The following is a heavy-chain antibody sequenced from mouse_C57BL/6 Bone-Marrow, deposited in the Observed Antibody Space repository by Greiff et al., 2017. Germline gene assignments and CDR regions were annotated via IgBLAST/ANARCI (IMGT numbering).Heavy chain of an antibody. Sequence: EVMLVESGGGLVQPGGSLSLSCAASGFTFTDYYMSWVRQPPGKSLSFFVFLIHTANGYTTAYSASVKGRFTISRDNSQSILYLQMNALRAEDSATYYCARYNRIYYDYDVFDYWGQGTTLTVSA. J-gene: IGHJ2*01. CDR3: ARYNRIYYDYDVFDY. CDR2: LIHTANGYTT. V-gene: IGHV7-3*01. CDR1: GFTFTDYY. D-gene: IGHD2-4*01.